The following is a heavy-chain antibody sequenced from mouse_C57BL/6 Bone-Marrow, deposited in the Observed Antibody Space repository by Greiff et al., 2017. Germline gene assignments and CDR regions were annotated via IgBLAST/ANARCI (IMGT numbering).Heavy chain of an antibody. V-gene: IGHV14-4*01. CDR2: IDPENGDT. J-gene: IGHJ2*01. Sequence: EVKLVESGAELVRPGASVKLSCTASGFNIKDDYMHWVKQRPEQGLEWIGWIDPENGDTEYASKFQGKATITADTSSNTAYLQLSILTSEDTAVYYCTTVVHYWGQGTTLTVSS. CDR3: TTVVHY. D-gene: IGHD1-1*01. CDR1: GFNIKDDY.